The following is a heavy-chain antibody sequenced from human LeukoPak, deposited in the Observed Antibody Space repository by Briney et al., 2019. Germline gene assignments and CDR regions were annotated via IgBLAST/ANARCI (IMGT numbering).Heavy chain of an antibody. J-gene: IGHJ4*02. CDR3: ARANVDTGFDY. CDR2: INHSGST. V-gene: IGHV4-34*01. CDR1: GGSFSGYY. Sequence: SETLSLTCAVYGGSFSGYYWSWLCQPPGKGLEWIGEINHSGSTNYNPSLKGRVTISVDTSKNQFSLKLSSVTAADTAVYYCARANVDTGFDYWGQGTLVTVSS. D-gene: IGHD5-18*01.